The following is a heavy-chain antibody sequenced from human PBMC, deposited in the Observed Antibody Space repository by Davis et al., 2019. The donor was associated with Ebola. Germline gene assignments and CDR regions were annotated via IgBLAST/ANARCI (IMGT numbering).Heavy chain of an antibody. D-gene: IGHD3-22*01. CDR1: GFTFSSYA. CDR2: ISGSGGST. CDR3: AKSGGGYSAY. Sequence: GESLKTPCAAPGFTFSSYAMSWVRQAPGKGLEWVSAISGSGGSTYYADSVKGRFTISRDNSKNTLYLQMNSLRAEDTAVYYCAKSGGGYSAYWDQGTLVTVSS. J-gene: IGHJ4*02. V-gene: IGHV3-23*01.